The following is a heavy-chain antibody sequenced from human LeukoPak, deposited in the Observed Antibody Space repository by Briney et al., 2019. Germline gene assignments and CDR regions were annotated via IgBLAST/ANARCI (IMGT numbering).Heavy chain of an antibody. CDR3: ARGSAVVGGGGPLFDY. J-gene: IGHJ4*02. CDR1: GYTFTDFY. V-gene: IGHV1-2*02. CDR2: VNPNSGGT. D-gene: IGHD4-23*01. Sequence: VPSVQVSCKASGYTFTDFYIHWVRQAPGQGFEWMGWVNPNSGGTNYAQKFQGRVTMTRDTSISTAYLDLSSLRSDDTAVYYCARGSAVVGGGGPLFDYWGQGTLVAVSS.